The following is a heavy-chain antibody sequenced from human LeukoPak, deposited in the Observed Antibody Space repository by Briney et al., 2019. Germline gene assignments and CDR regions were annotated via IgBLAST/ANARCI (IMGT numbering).Heavy chain of an antibody. CDR1: GGPISRYY. Sequence: PSETLSLTCTVSGGPISRYYWSWIRQPPGQGLEWIGEMYHTGGFNYNPSLKSRVTISLDKSQNQFSLRLSSVTAADTAVYYCARNPRDGHTFDYWGQGTLVTVSS. CDR2: MYHTGGF. V-gene: IGHV4-59*08. J-gene: IGHJ4*02. CDR3: ARNPRDGHTFDY.